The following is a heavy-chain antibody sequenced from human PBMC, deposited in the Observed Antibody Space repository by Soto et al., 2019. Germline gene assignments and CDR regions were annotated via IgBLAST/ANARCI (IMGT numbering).Heavy chain of an antibody. V-gene: IGHV3-23*01. CDR2: ISGSGGST. CDR1: GFTFSSYA. Sequence: GGSLRLSCAASGFTFSSYAMSWVRQAPGKGLEWVSAISGSGGSTYYADSVKGRFTISRDNSKNTLYLQMNSLRAEDTAVYYCAKEGSYYYDSSGYWIDYWGQGTLVTVSS. J-gene: IGHJ4*02. D-gene: IGHD3-22*01. CDR3: AKEGSYYYDSSGYWIDY.